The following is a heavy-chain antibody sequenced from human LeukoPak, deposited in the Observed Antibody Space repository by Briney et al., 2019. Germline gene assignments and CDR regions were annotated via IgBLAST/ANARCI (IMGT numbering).Heavy chain of an antibody. J-gene: IGHJ4*02. CDR1: GFTFSSYA. CDR3: AKSVVGATPNPYYFDY. D-gene: IGHD1-26*01. Sequence: GGSLRLSCAASGFTFSSYAMSRVRQAPGKGLEWVSAISGSGGSTYYADSEKGRFTISRDNSKNTLYLQMNSLRAEDTAVYYCAKSVVGATPNPYYFDYWGQGTLVTVSS. V-gene: IGHV3-23*01. CDR2: ISGSGGST.